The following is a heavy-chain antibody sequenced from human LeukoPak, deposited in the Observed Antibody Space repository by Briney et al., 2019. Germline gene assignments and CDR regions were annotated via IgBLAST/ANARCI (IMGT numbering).Heavy chain of an antibody. V-gene: IGHV3-30*02. CDR3: AKDKCSTTTCYFDS. J-gene: IGHJ4*02. CDR2: IRYDESKK. CDR1: GFNFRIFG. Sequence: PGGSLRLSCDASGFNFRIFGMHWVRQAPGKGLEWVAFIRYDESKKYYEESVKGRLAIARDNSKNTLFLEMNSLITEDTGVYYCAKDKCSTTTCYFDSWGQGTLVTVSS. D-gene: IGHD2-2*01.